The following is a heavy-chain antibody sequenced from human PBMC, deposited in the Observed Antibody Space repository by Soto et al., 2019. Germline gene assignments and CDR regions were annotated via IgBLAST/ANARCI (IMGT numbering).Heavy chain of an antibody. J-gene: IGHJ2*01. Sequence: QVQLVQSGGGVVQPGKSLRLACVASGFTFSNYGMHWVRQAPGEGLEWVAVISYDEDNIYYADSVKGRFTISRDNSKNTLYLQMNSLRPEDTAVYFCARSGTTVTTFWYYDLCVRGTLVTVSS. CDR3: ARSGTTVTTFWYYDL. CDR1: GFTFSNYG. D-gene: IGHD4-17*01. V-gene: IGHV3-30*03. CDR2: ISYDEDNI.